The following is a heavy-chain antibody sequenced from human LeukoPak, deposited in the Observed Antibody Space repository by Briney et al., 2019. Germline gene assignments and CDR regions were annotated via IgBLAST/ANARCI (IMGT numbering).Heavy chain of an antibody. CDR3: ARGPTPSFYYGSGSYYSLDY. D-gene: IGHD3-10*01. V-gene: IGHV3-7*01. Sequence: GGSLRLSCAASGFTFSSYWMSWVRQAPGKGLEWVANIKQDGSEKYYVDSVRGRFTISRDNAKNSLYLQMNSLGAEDTAVYYCARGPTPSFYYGSGSYYSLDYWGQGTLVTVSS. CDR2: IKQDGSEK. CDR1: GFTFSSYW. J-gene: IGHJ4*02.